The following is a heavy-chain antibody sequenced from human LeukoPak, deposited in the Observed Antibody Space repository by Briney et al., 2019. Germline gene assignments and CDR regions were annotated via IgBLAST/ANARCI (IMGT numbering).Heavy chain of an antibody. V-gene: IGHV2-5*01. CDR1: GFSLSTSGVG. CDR2: IYWYDDK. J-gene: IGHJ4*02. CDR3: ARYDYGDYGGYFDY. D-gene: IGHD4-17*01. Sequence: SGPTLVNPTQTLTLTCTFSGFSLSTSGVGVGWIRQPPGKALEWLALIYWYDDKRYSPSLKSRLTITKDPSKNRVVLTLTNMDPVDTATYSCARYDYGDYGGYFDYWGQGTLVTVSS.